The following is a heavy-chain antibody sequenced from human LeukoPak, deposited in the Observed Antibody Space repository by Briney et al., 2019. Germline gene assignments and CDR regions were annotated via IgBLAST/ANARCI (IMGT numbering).Heavy chain of an antibody. CDR2: ISYDGSNK. CDR3: AREGREKPQYSSGWAGKYYFDY. CDR1: GFTFSSYA. D-gene: IGHD6-19*01. J-gene: IGHJ4*02. Sequence: PGGSLRLSCAASGFTFSSYAMHWVRQAPGKGLEWVAVISYDGSNKYYADSVKGRFTISRDNSKNTLYLQMNSLRAEDTAVYYCAREGREKPQYSSGWAGKYYFDYWGQGTLVTVSS. V-gene: IGHV3-30*04.